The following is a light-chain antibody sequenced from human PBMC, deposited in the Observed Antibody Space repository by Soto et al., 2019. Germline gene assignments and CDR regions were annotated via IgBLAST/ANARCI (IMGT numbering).Light chain of an antibody. V-gene: IGKV1-9*01. CDR1: QGIRRY. CDR3: QKLNSYPLT. J-gene: IGKJ4*01. CDR2: AAY. Sequence: TQLTQSPSALSASVGRSVTITCRASQGIRRYLAWYQQKPGKDPKLLIYAAYTLQSGVQSRFSGSGSGTDFTLTIRSMQPEDFATYYCQKLNSYPLTFGGGTKVDI.